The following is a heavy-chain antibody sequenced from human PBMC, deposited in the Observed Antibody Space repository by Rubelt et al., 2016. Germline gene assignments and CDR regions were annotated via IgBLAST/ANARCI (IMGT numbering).Heavy chain of an antibody. CDR1: GFTFSSYA. D-gene: IGHD3-10*01. Sequence: EVQLLESGGGLVQPGGSLRLSCAASGFTFSSYAMSWVRQAPGKGLEWVSAISGSGGSTYYADSVKGRFTISRDNSKNTLYLQMNSLRAEDTAVYYGAKDGNDGLRGYGMDVWGQGTTVTVSS. J-gene: IGHJ6*02. CDR2: ISGSGGST. V-gene: IGHV3-23*01. CDR3: AKDGNDGLRGYGMDV.